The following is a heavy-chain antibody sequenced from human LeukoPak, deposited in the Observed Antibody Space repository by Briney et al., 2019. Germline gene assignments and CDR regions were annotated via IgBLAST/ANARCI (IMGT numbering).Heavy chain of an antibody. D-gene: IGHD6-13*01. CDR2: ISGSGGST. CDR1: GFTFSSYG. J-gene: IGHJ4*02. Sequence: GGSLRLSCAASGFTFSSYGMSWVRQAQGKGLEWVSAISGSGGSTYYADSVKGRFTISRDNSKNTLYLQMNSLRAEDTAVYYCAKSSSYFHDYWGQGTLVTVSS. V-gene: IGHV3-23*01. CDR3: AKSSSYFHDY.